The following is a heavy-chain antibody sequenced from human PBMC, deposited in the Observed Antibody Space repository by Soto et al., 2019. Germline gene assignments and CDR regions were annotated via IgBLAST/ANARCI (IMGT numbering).Heavy chain of an antibody. CDR1: GFTFSSFG. Sequence: QVQLVESGGGVVQPGTSLRLSCAASGFTFSSFGIHWVRQERGKGLEWVAVISYDGIDKNYGDSVKGRFTISRENSKNMVYLQMNSLRIEDTAVYHCAKDLREMATIRPDYWGQGIQVTVSS. CDR2: ISYDGIDK. V-gene: IGHV3-30*18. CDR3: AKDLREMATIRPDY. D-gene: IGHD5-12*01. J-gene: IGHJ4*02.